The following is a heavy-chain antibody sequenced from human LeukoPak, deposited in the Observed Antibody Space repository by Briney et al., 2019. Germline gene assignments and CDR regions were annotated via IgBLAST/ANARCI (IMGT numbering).Heavy chain of an antibody. CDR2: IYTSGST. CDR1: GGSISSYY. V-gene: IGHV4-4*07. CDR3: ARVFSSGWYYCVS. D-gene: IGHD6-19*01. Sequence: PSETLSLTCTVSGGSISSYYWSWIRQPAGKGLEWIGRIYTSGSTNYNPSLKSRVTMSVDTSKNQFSLKLSSVTAADTAVYYCARVFSSGWYYCVSWDQGTLLMVSS. J-gene: IGHJ4*02.